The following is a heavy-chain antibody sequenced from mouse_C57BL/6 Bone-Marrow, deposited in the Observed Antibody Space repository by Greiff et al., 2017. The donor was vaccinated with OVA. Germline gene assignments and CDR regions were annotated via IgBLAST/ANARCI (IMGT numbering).Heavy chain of an antibody. Sequence: QVQLQQPGAELVKPGASVKLSCKASGYTFTSYWMQWVKQRPGQGLEWIGEIDPSDSYTNYHQKFKGKATLTVDTSSSTAYMQLSSLTSEDSAGSDWARRVTWLRRRGYAMDYWGQGTSVTVSS. V-gene: IGHV1-50*01. CDR3: ARRVTWLRRRGYAMDY. CDR2: IDPSDSYT. CDR1: GYTFTSYW. D-gene: IGHD2-2*01. J-gene: IGHJ4*01.